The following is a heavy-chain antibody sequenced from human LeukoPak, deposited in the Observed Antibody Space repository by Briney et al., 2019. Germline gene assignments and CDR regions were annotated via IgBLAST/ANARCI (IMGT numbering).Heavy chain of an antibody. CDR2: ISGSGDST. V-gene: IGHV3-23*01. D-gene: IGHD6-13*01. J-gene: IGHJ4*02. CDR1: GFTFSNYG. CDR3: AKTAGIAAAADFDY. Sequence: GSLRLSCAASGFTFSNYGMSWVRQAPGKGLEWVPSISGSGDSTYYADSVKGRFTISRDNSKNTLYLQMNSLRAEDTAVYYCAKTAGIAAAADFDYWGQGTLVTVSS.